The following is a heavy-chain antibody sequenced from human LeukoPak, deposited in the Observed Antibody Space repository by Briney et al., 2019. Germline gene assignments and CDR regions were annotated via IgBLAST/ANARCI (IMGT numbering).Heavy chain of an antibody. J-gene: IGHJ4*02. V-gene: IGHV1-2*02. CDR2: INPNSGDT. D-gene: IGHD6-19*01. Sequence: GASVKVSCKASGYTFINYYMNWVRQAPGQGLEWLGWINPNSGDTNYAQKFQGRVTMTRDTSISTAHMELRRLTSDDMAVYYCARVAAMAGIGWGDFDNWGQGTLVTVSS. CDR3: ARVAAMAGIGWGDFDN. CDR1: GYTFINYY.